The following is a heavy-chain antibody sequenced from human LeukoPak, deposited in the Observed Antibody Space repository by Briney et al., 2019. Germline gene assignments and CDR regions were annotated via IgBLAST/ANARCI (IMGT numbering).Heavy chain of an antibody. CDR1: GGSISSYY. J-gene: IGHJ4*02. V-gene: IGHV4-59*01. CDR2: MHKSGST. CDR3: ARWRAQGLDC. Sequence: SETLSLTCTVSGGSISSYYWSWIRQPPGKGLEWIGYMHKSGSTNYNPSLKSRVTISVDTSKNQFSLNLSSVTAADTAVYYCARWRAQGLDCWGQGTLVTVSS.